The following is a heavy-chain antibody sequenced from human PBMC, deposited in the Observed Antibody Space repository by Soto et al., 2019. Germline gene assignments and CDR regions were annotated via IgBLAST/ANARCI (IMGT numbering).Heavy chain of an antibody. CDR3: ARDKSEDPRDYGSGSFDY. D-gene: IGHD3-10*01. CDR1: GYTFISYG. Sequence: QVQLVQSGAEVKKPGASVKVSCKASGYTFISYGISWVRQAPGQGLEWMGWISAYNGNTNYAQKLQGRVTMTTDTSTSTAYMELRSLRSDDTAVYYCARDKSEDPRDYGSGSFDYWGQGTLVTVSS. CDR2: ISAYNGNT. V-gene: IGHV1-18*04. J-gene: IGHJ4*02.